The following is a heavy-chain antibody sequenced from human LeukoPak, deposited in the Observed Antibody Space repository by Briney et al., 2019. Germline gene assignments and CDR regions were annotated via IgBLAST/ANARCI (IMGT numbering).Heavy chain of an antibody. V-gene: IGHV4-34*01. CDR1: GGSFSGYY. CDR2: INHSGST. CDR3: ARWVVAADYYYYMDV. J-gene: IGHJ6*03. D-gene: IGHD2-15*01. Sequence: SETLSLTCAVYGGSFSGYYWSWIRQPSGKGLEWIGEINHSGSTNYSPSLKSRVTISVDTSKNQFSLKLSSVTAADTAVYYCARWVVAADYYYYMDVWGKGTTVTVSS.